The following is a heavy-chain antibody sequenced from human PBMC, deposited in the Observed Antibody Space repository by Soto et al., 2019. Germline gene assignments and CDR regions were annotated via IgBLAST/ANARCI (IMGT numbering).Heavy chain of an antibody. D-gene: IGHD3-3*01. CDR3: SRISRQSWSATDY. CDR1: GDSVSNYG. CDR2: IYPGDSDI. J-gene: IGHJ4*02. V-gene: IGHV5-51*01. Sequence: EEALKICCQGSGDSVSNYGIGWVRQVPGKGLEWMGIIYPGDSDIRYSPSFQGQVTISVDKSINTAYLQWATLKAADTAMYYCSRISRQSWSATDYRGQATLVTL.